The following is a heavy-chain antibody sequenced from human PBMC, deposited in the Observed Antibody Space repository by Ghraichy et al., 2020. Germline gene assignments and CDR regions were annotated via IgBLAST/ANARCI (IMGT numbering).Heavy chain of an antibody. V-gene: IGHV1-2*02. Sequence: ASVNVSCKASGYRFTGNYIHWVRQAPGQALEWMGRINPSSGDTNYEQKFQGRVTMTRDTSISTAYVDLSGLRSDDTAMYYCARDLIGTGAENSFDPWGQGPLVTVS. CDR1: GYRFTGNY. D-gene: IGHD1-26*01. CDR2: INPSSGDT. J-gene: IGHJ5*02. CDR3: ARDLIGTGAENSFDP.